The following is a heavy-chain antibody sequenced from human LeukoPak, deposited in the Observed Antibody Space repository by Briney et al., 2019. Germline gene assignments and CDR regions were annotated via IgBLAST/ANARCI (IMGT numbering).Heavy chain of an antibody. D-gene: IGHD2-21*02. CDR2: FDPEDGET. Sequence: SVKVSCKVSGYTLTELSMHWVPQAPGKGREGMGGFDPEDGETIYTQKFQGRVTMTEDTSTATAYMELSSLRSEDTAAYYCATDLNCGGDCFGFDPWGQGTLVTVSS. CDR3: ATDLNCGGDCFGFDP. CDR1: GYTLTELS. J-gene: IGHJ5*02. V-gene: IGHV1-24*01.